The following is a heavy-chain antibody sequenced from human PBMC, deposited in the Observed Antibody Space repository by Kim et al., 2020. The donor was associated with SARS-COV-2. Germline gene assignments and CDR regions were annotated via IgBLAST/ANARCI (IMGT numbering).Heavy chain of an antibody. Sequence: TGYAREFRNRATGTRDTSTSTVYMELSSLRSEDTAVYFCAREIPDTLYFDYWGQGAQVTVSS. CDR2: T. J-gene: IGHJ4*02. D-gene: IGHD2-2*01. CDR3: AREIPDTLYFDY. V-gene: IGHV1-46*01.